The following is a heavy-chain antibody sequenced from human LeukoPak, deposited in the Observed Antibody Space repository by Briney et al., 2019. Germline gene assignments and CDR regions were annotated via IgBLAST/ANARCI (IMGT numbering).Heavy chain of an antibody. D-gene: IGHD2-15*01. J-gene: IGHJ6*03. CDR3: AREYCSAGSCYSWSGHYYYYYYMDV. Sequence: ASVKVSCKASGGTFSSYAISWVRQAPGQGLEWMGGIIPIFGTANYAQKFQGRVTITADESTSTAYMELSSLRSEDTAVYYCAREYCSAGSCYSWSGHYYYYYYMDVWGKGPTVTVSS. CDR2: IIPIFGTA. V-gene: IGHV1-69*13. CDR1: GGTFSSYA.